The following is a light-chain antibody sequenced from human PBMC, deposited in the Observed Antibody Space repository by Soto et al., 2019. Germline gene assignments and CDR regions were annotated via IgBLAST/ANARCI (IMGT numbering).Light chain of an antibody. Sequence: DIQMTQSPASLSASPGETATITCRASQSVNRFLNWYQQKPGQAPRLLISTASNLHTGIPSRFSGSGSGTDFTLTITNLQPEDFATYYCQQCDSCLLTFGGGTKVEIK. V-gene: IGKV1-39*01. CDR1: QSVNRF. CDR2: TAS. CDR3: QQCDSCLLT. J-gene: IGKJ4*01.